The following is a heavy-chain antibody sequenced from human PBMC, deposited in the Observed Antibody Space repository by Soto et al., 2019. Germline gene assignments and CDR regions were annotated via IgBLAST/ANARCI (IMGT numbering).Heavy chain of an antibody. J-gene: IGHJ4*02. V-gene: IGHV4-34*01. CDR2: ITGSGGA. Sequence: QVQLQQWGAGLLKPSETLSLTCIVNGGSLSGYYWTWIRQPPGKGLEWIGEITGSGGANYDPSLKSRVTIAVYTSKDQFSLNLSSVTAADTARYSCARGEWGRTAYDARSYFYFRFWGRGTLVTVSS. CDR1: GGSLSGYY. CDR3: ARGEWGRTAYDARSYFYFRF. D-gene: IGHD5-12*01.